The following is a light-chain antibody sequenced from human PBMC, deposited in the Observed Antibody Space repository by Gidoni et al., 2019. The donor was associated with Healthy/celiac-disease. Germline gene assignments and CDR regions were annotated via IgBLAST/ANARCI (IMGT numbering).Light chain of an antibody. Sequence: IVMTQSPDSLAVSLGERATINCKSSQSVLYSSINKNYLAWYQQKPGQPPKLLIYWASTRESGVPDRFSGSGSGTDFTLTISSLQAEDVAVYYCQQYYSTPWTFGQGTKVEIK. CDR1: QSVLYSSINKNY. J-gene: IGKJ1*01. CDR3: QQYYSTPWT. CDR2: WAS. V-gene: IGKV4-1*01.